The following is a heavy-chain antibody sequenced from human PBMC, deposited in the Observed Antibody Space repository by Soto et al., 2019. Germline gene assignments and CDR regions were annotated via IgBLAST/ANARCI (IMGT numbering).Heavy chain of an antibody. D-gene: IGHD2-15*01. CDR3: ARGVVVAATLTFDY. V-gene: IGHV1-2*04. J-gene: IGHJ4*02. CDR2: INPNSGGT. CDR1: GYTFTGYY. Sequence: ASVKVSCKASGYTFTGYYMHWVRQAPGQGLEWMGWINPNSGGTNYAQKFQGWVTMTRDTSISTAYKELSRLRSDDTAVYYCARGVVVAATLTFDYWGQGTLVTVSS.